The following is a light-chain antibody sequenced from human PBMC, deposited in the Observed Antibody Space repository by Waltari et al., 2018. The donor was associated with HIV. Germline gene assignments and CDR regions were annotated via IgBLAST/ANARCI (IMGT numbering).Light chain of an antibody. Sequence: DIQMTQSPSSLSASVGYRVTITCRARQGIGSYLAWYRHKPGQAPDLLIYGASNLQSGVSARFSGSGSETNFTLTITNLQPEDVATYYCQKYNNVPQTFGQGTTVEI. V-gene: IGKV1-27*01. CDR2: GAS. J-gene: IGKJ1*01. CDR1: QGIGSY. CDR3: QKYNNVPQT.